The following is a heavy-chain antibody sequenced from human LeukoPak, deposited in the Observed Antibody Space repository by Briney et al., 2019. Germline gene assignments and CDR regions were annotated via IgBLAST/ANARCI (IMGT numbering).Heavy chain of an antibody. J-gene: IGHJ2*01. CDR1: GGTFSSYA. CDR3: ARGGYSSSWSPWYFDL. CDR2: IIPIFGTA. D-gene: IGHD6-13*01. V-gene: IGHV1-69*13. Sequence: ASVKVSWKDSGGTFSSYAMSWVRQAPGQELEWMGGIIPIFGTANYAQKFQGRVTITADESTSTAYMELSSLRSEDTAVYYCARGGYSSSWSPWYFDLWGRGTLVTVYS.